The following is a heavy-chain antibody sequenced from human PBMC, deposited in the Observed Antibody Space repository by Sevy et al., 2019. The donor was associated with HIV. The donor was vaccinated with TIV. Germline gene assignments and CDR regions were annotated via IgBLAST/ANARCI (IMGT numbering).Heavy chain of an antibody. CDR3: ARVKGYYDNSGYQRYDAFDI. D-gene: IGHD3-22*01. CDR1: GYTFTAYY. CDR2: INPNSGGT. J-gene: IGHJ3*02. V-gene: IGHV1-2*04. Sequence: ASVKVSCKASGYTFTAYYMHWVRQAPGQGLEWMGWINPNSGGTNYAQKFQGWVTMTRDTSISTAYMELSRLRSDDTAVYYCARVKGYYDNSGYQRYDAFDIWGQGTMVTVSS.